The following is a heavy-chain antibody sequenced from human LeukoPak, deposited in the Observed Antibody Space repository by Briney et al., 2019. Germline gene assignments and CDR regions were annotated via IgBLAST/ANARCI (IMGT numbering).Heavy chain of an antibody. J-gene: IGHJ3*02. CDR2: IIPIFGTA. CDR3: ARDPTAYCGGDCYSYDAFDI. D-gene: IGHD2-21*02. CDR1: GGTFSSYA. Sequence: ASVKVSCKASGGTFSSYAISWVRQAPGQGLEWMGGIIPIFGTANYAQKFQGRVTTTADESTSTAYMELSSLRSEDTAVYYCARDPTAYCGGDCYSYDAFDIWGQGTMVTVSS. V-gene: IGHV1-69*13.